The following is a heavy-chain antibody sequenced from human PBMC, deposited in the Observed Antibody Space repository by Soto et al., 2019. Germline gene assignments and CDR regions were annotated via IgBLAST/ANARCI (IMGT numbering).Heavy chain of an antibody. Sequence: SETLSLTCTVSGGSIISYYWSWIRQPPGKGLEWIGYIYYSGSTNYNPSLKSRVTISVDTSKNQFSLKLSSVTAADTAVYYCARDLLFYDFWSGPHRGWFDPWGQGTLVTVSS. J-gene: IGHJ5*02. CDR1: GGSIISYY. D-gene: IGHD3-3*01. CDR2: IYYSGST. CDR3: ARDLLFYDFWSGPHRGWFDP. V-gene: IGHV4-59*01.